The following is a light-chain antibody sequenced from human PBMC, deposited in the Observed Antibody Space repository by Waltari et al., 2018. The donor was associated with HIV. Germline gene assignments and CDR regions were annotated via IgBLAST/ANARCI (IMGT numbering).Light chain of an antibody. J-gene: IGLJ2*01. CDR1: CSDIGTYNY. Sequence: QSALTQPASVSGSPGQSITISCTGTCSDIGTYNYVSWYQQHPGNAPKLMIYDVSNRPSGVSNRFSGSKSGNTASLTISGLQAEDEADYYCSSYTSSSTPVVFGGGTKLTVL. CDR2: DVS. V-gene: IGLV2-14*01. CDR3: SSYTSSSTPVV.